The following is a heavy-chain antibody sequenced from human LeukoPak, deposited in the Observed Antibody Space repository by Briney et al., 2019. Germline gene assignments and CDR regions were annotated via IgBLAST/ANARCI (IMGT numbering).Heavy chain of an antibody. CDR3: ARDLRYYDSSGSYY. J-gene: IGHJ4*02. V-gene: IGHV3-53*01. CDR2: IYSGGST. D-gene: IGHD3-22*01. CDR1: GFTVSSNY. Sequence: GGSLRLSCAASGFTVSSNYMSWVRQAPGKGLEWVSVIYSGGSTYYADSVKGRFTISRDNSKNTLYLQMNSLRAEDTAVYYCARDLRYYDSSGSYYWGQGTLVTVSS.